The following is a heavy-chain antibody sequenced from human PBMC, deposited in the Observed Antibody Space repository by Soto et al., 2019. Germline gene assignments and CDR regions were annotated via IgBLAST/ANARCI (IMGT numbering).Heavy chain of an antibody. CDR3: ASQTYYYDSSGPQGGWFDH. Sequence: SETLSLTCTVSGGSISSGDYYWSWIRQPPGKGLEWIGYIYYSGSTYYNPSLKSRVTISVDTSKNQFSLKLSSVTAADTAVYYCASQTYYYDSSGPQGGWFDHWGQGTLVTVSS. J-gene: IGHJ5*02. D-gene: IGHD3-22*01. V-gene: IGHV4-30-4*01. CDR1: GGSISSGDYY. CDR2: IYYSGST.